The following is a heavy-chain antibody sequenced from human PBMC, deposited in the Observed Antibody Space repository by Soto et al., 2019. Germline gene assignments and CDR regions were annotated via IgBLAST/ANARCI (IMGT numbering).Heavy chain of an antibody. V-gene: IGHV5-51*01. Sequence: EVQLVQSGAEVKKPGESLKISCKGSGYSFANYCIAWVRQMPGKGLEWMGIFYSGDSDTRYSPSFQGQVIISGDKSIHTAYLQWSSLKASDTAMYYCARGSSGYFDYWGQGTLVTVSS. CDR3: ARGSSGYFDY. J-gene: IGHJ4*02. D-gene: IGHD6-19*01. CDR1: GYSFANYC. CDR2: FYSGDSDT.